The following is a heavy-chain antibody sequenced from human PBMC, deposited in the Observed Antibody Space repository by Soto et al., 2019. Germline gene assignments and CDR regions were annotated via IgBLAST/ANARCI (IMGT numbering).Heavy chain of an antibody. CDR1: GGSVSGGTYY. CDR3: ARAPTYYDSSGYNSPFDY. J-gene: IGHJ4*02. CDR2: IYYSGST. Sequence: SETLALTCTVSGGSVSGGTYYWSWIPEPPGKGLEWIGYIYYSGSTNYNPSLKSLVNISVDTSKNQFSLKLSSVTAADTAVYYCARAPTYYDSSGYNSPFDYWGQGTLVTVSS. V-gene: IGHV4-61*01. D-gene: IGHD3-22*01.